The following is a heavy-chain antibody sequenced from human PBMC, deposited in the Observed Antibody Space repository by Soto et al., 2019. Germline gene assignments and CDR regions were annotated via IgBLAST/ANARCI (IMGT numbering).Heavy chain of an antibody. CDR3: ARDCRAGIVVKLNYYYMDV. V-gene: IGHV1-46*03. D-gene: IGHD2-15*01. Sequence: GASVKVAWKASGYGFSSYYMHCVRQAPGQGLEWMGIINPSGGSTSYAQKFQGRVTMTRDTSTSTVYMELSSLRSEDTAVYYCARDCRAGIVVKLNYYYMDVWGKGTTVTVSS. CDR1: GYGFSSYY. CDR2: INPSGGST. J-gene: IGHJ6*03.